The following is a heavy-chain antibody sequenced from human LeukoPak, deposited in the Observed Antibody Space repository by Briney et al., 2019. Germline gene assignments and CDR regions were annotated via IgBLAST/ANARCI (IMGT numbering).Heavy chain of an antibody. CDR2: IYYTGTT. Sequence: PSETLSLTCTVSGGFISSYCWSWIRQPPGKGLEWIGYIYYTGTTNYNPSLKSRVTISVDTSKNQFSLNLSSVTAADTAVYYCARGSSSWHYWGQGTLVTVSS. CDR3: ARGSSSWHY. J-gene: IGHJ4*02. CDR1: GGFISSYC. V-gene: IGHV4-59*01. D-gene: IGHD6-13*01.